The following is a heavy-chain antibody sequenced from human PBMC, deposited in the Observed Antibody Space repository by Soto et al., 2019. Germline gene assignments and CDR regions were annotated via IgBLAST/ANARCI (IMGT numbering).Heavy chain of an antibody. D-gene: IGHD3-22*01. CDR1: GVSISSGGYY. V-gene: IGHV4-31*02. CDR2: IYYSGST. Sequence: SETLSLTCTVSGVSISSGGYYWSWIRQHPGKGLEWIGYIYYSGSTYYNPSLKSRVTISVDTSKNQFSLKLSSVTAADTDVYYCARVGGYYDSSGYPFDYWGQGTLVTVSS. J-gene: IGHJ4*02. CDR3: ARVGGYYDSSGYPFDY.